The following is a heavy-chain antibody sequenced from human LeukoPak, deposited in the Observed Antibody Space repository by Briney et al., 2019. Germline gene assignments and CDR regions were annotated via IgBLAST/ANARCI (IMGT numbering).Heavy chain of an antibody. J-gene: IGHJ3*02. D-gene: IGHD5-24*01. CDR3: ARWSRDGYNPGAFDI. CDR1: GGTFSSYA. CDR2: IIPIFGTA. Sequence: SVKVSXKASGGTFSSYAISWVRQAPGQGLEWMGGIIPIFGTANYAQKFQGRVTITADESTSTAYMELSSLRSEDTAVYYCARWSRDGYNPGAFDIWGQGTMVTVSS. V-gene: IGHV1-69*13.